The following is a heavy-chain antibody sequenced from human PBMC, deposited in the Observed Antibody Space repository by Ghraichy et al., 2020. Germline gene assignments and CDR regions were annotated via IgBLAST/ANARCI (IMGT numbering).Heavy chain of an antibody. CDR3: ARDWGSAWPFDP. CDR1: GDSVSSNSYA. J-gene: IGHJ5*02. V-gene: IGHV6-1*01. D-gene: IGHD6-19*01. Sequence: QTLSLTCAISGDSVSSNSYAWNWIRLSPSRRLEWLGRTYYRSKWYNDYAVSVKGRITINPDTSKNQFSLELNSVTPEDTAVYYCARDWGSAWPFDPWGQGILVTVSS. CDR2: TYYRSKWYN.